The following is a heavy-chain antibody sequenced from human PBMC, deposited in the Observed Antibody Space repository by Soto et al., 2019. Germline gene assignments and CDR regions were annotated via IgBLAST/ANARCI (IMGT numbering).Heavy chain of an antibody. CDR2: ISGSGGST. J-gene: IGHJ5*02. D-gene: IGHD1-26*01. CDR1: GFTLRTYA. CDR3: AKKREPLPWFDP. V-gene: IGHV3-23*01. Sequence: GGSLRLCCAASGFTLRTYAMSWVRQAPGKGLEWVSAISGSGGSTYYADSVKGRFTISRDNSKNTLYLQMNSLRAEGTAVYYCAKKREPLPWFDPRGQGTLVTVSS.